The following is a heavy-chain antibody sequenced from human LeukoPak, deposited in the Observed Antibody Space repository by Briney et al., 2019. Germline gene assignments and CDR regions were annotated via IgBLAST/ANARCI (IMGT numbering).Heavy chain of an antibody. V-gene: IGHV4-59*12. CDR3: AKSNGYGLVDI. Sequence: SETLSLTCTVSGGSISTYYWSWIRQPPGKGLEWIGYIYYSGSSNYNPSLKSRVTISGDTPRNQFSLKLNSVTAADTAVYYCAKSNGYGLVDIWGQGTMVTVSS. CDR2: IYYSGSS. D-gene: IGHD3-10*01. J-gene: IGHJ3*02. CDR1: GGSISTYY.